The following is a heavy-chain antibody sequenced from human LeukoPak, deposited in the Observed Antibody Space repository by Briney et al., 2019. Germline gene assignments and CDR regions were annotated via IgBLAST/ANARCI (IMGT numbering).Heavy chain of an antibody. D-gene: IGHD3-3*01. J-gene: IGHJ6*02. CDR1: GYTFTSYA. CDR3: ARGPIFADGMDV. Sequence: ASVKVSCKASGYTFTSYAMHWVRQAPGQRLEWMGWINAGNGNTKYSQKFQGRVTMTRNTSISTAYMELSSLRSEDTAVYYCARGPIFADGMDVWGQGTTVTVSS. CDR2: INAGNGNT. V-gene: IGHV1-3*01.